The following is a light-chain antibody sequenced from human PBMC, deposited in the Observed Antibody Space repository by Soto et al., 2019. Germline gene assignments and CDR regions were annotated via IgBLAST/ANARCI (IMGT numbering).Light chain of an antibody. J-gene: IGLJ2*01. CDR1: SSDVGGYNY. CDR2: EVS. CDR3: SSYTSSIVV. V-gene: IGLV2-14*01. Sequence: QLVLTQPASVSGSPGQSITISCTGTSSDVGGYNYVSWYQQHPGKAPKLMIYEVSNRPSGVSNRFSGSKSGNTASLTISGLQAEDEADYYCSSYTSSIVVFGGGTKLTVL.